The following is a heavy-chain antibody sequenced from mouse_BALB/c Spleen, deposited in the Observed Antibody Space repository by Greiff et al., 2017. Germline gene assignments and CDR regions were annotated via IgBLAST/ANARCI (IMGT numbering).Heavy chain of an antibody. CDR2: INPSNGGT. J-gene: IGHJ3*01. V-gene: IGHV1S81*02. D-gene: IGHD4-1*01. Sequence: QVQLQQPGAELVKPGASVKLSCKASGYTFTSYYMYWVKQRPGQGLEWIGGINPSNGGTNFNEKFKSKATLTVDKSSSTAYMQLSSLTSDDSAVYYWTRTGFAYWGEGTLGTVSA. CDR1: GYTFTSYY. CDR3: TRTGFAY.